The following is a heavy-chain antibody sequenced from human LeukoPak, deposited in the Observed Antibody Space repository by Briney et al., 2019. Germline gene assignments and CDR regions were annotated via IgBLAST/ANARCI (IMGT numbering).Heavy chain of an antibody. CDR1: GFTFSSYW. CDR3: ARNGPRGVTYYYYYMDV. CDR2: IKQDGSEK. V-gene: IGHV3-7*01. Sequence: GGSLRLSCAASGFTFSSYWMSWVRQAPGKGLEWVANIKQDGSEKYYVDSVKGRFTISRDNAKNSLYLQMNSLRAEDTAVYYCARNGPRGVTYYYYYMDVWGKGTTVTVSS. D-gene: IGHD4-23*01. J-gene: IGHJ6*03.